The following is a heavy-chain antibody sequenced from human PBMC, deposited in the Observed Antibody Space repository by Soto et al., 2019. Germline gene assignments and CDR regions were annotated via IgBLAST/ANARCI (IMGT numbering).Heavy chain of an antibody. CDR2: ISSSSSYI. J-gene: IGHJ6*02. D-gene: IGHD2-15*01. V-gene: IGHV3-21*01. CDR3: ARGRVVVAATPLKEYYYYGMDV. Sequence: EVQLVESGGGLVKPGGSLRLSCAASGFTFSSYSMNWVRQAPGKGLEWVSSISSSSSYIYYADSVKGRFTISRDNAKNSLYLQMNSLRAEDTAVYYCARGRVVVAATPLKEYYYYGMDVWGQGTTVTVSS. CDR1: GFTFSSYS.